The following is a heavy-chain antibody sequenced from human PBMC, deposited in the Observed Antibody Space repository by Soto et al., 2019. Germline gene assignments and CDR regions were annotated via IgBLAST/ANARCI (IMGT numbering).Heavy chain of an antibody. Sequence: QVQLVESGGGVVQPGESLRLSCAASGFSFSNYAMHWVRQAPGKGVEWVAVIWYDGSNKYYAASVKGRFTISKDNSQTTVYLQMNSLRAEDTAVYYCTRDPYGGSRYYFCSWGQGTLVTVSS. CDR2: IWYDGSNK. CDR1: GFSFSNYA. CDR3: TRDPYGGSRYYFCS. D-gene: IGHD1-26*01. V-gene: IGHV3-33*01. J-gene: IGHJ4*02.